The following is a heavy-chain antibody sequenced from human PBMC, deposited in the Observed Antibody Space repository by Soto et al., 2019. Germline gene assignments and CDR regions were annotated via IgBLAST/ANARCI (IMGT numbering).Heavy chain of an antibody. Sequence: EAQLVESGGGLVQPGGSLRLSCAASGFTFTTYWMSWVRQAPGKGLEWVANIKEDGSEKYYVDSVTGRFTISRDNAKNSLYLQMSSLRVEDTAVYYCARGGSDSDYWGQGTLVTVSS. CDR1: GFTFTTYW. CDR3: ARGGSDSDY. D-gene: IGHD2-15*01. J-gene: IGHJ4*02. CDR2: IKEDGSEK. V-gene: IGHV3-7*01.